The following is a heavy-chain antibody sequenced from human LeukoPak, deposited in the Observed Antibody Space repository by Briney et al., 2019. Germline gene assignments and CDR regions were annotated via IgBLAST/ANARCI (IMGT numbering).Heavy chain of an antibody. J-gene: IGHJ6*03. D-gene: IGHD6-13*01. CDR3: ARDRRSSSWRPGYYYYMDV. V-gene: IGHV1-2*02. CDR2: INPKSGGT. CDR1: GYTFTGYY. Sequence: ASVKVSCKASGYTFTGYYMHWVRQAPGQGLEWMGWINPKSGGTNYAQKFQGRVTMTRDASISTAYMELSRLRSDDTAVYYCARDRRSSSWRPGYYYYMDVWGKGTTVTVSS.